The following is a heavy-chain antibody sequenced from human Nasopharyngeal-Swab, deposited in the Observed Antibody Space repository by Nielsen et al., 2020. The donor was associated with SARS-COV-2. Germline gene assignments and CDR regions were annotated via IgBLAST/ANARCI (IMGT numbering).Heavy chain of an antibody. CDR2: SDPSDSYT. CDR3: ARHTGDSRSWLNYYYYGMDV. Sequence: VRQMPGKGLEWMGRSDPSDSYTNYSPSFQGQVTISADKSISTAYLQWRSLKASDTDMYYCARHTGDSRSWLNYYYYGMDVWGQGTTVTVSS. J-gene: IGHJ6*02. V-gene: IGHV5-10-1*04. D-gene: IGHD6-13*01.